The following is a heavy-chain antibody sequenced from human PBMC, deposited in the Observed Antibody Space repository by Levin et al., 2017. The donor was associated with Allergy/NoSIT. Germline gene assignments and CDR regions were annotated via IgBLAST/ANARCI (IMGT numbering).Heavy chain of an antibody. CDR3: ALRGTGRDGLSEYFQY. CDR1: GGPISSSNYY. J-gene: IGHJ1*01. V-gene: IGHV4-39*01. Sequence: SQTLSLTCTVSGGPISSSNYYWGWIRQPPGKGLEWIGSICHSGRTSYSGSTYYNPSLRSRVTISVDTSRNQFSLKLTSVTAADTAVYYCALRGTGRDGLSEYFQYWGQGSLVTVSS. D-gene: IGHD3/OR15-3a*01. CDR2: ICHSGRTSYSGST.